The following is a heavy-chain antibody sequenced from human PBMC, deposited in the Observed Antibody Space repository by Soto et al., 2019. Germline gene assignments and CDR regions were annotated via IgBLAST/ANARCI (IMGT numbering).Heavy chain of an antibody. CDR1: GYTFTSYA. J-gene: IGHJ3*02. Sequence: GASVKVSCKASGYTFTSYAMHWVRQAPGQRLERMGWINAGNGNTKYSQKIQGRVAITRDTSASTAYMELSSLRSEDTAVYFCARWYSSGWYGSNPNDAFDIWGQGTMVTVSS. V-gene: IGHV1-3*01. D-gene: IGHD6-19*01. CDR3: ARWYSSGWYGSNPNDAFDI. CDR2: INAGNGNT.